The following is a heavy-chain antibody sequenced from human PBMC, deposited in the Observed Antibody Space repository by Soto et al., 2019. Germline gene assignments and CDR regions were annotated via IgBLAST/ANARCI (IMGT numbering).Heavy chain of an antibody. CDR1: GFTFSSYG. D-gene: IGHD5-18*01. CDR3: AKTLSGYSYGPSDSHYYGMDV. Sequence: QVQLVESGGGVVQPGRSLRLSCAASGFTFSSYGMHWVRQAPGKGLEWVAVISYDGSNKYYADSVKGRFTISRDNSKNTLYRQMNSLRAEDTAVYYCAKTLSGYSYGPSDSHYYGMDVWGQGTTVTVSS. J-gene: IGHJ6*02. CDR2: ISYDGSNK. V-gene: IGHV3-30*18.